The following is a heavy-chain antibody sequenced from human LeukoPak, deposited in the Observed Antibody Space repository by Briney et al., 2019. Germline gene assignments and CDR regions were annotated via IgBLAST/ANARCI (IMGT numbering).Heavy chain of an antibody. D-gene: IGHD6-13*01. CDR3: ARQSSSWDQGWFDP. J-gene: IGHJ5*02. Sequence: SETLSLTCTVSGGSISSGDYYWSWIRQPPGKGLEWIGYIYYSGSTYYNPSLKSRVTISVDTSKNQFSLKLSSVTAADTAVYYCARQSSSWDQGWFDPWGQGTLVTVSS. CDR1: GGSISSGDYY. CDR2: IYYSGST. V-gene: IGHV4-30-4*01.